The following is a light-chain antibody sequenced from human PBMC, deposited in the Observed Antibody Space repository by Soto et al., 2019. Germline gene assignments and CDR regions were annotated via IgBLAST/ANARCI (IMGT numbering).Light chain of an antibody. CDR3: QQYNIYLSYT. J-gene: IGKJ2*01. V-gene: IGKV1-5*01. CDR2: DAS. CDR1: QSVSRW. Sequence: DIQITQSPSTLSASVGDRVTITCRATQSVSRWLAWYQQKPGRAPKLLIYDASTLESGVPSRFSGGGSGTQFTLTISSLQPEDFATYYCQQYNIYLSYTFGQGTKLQIK.